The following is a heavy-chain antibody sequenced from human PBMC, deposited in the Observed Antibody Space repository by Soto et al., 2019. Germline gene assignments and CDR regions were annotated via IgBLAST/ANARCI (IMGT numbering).Heavy chain of an antibody. V-gene: IGHV1-46*02. J-gene: IGHJ4*02. CDR1: RDALNSYS. CDR3: ARLQQQLFNYFDY. Sequence: SVEVSWPASRDALNSYSRQCVRQAPGQGFEWMGIINPSGGSTSYAQKFQGRVTMTRDTSTSTVYMELSSLRSEDTAVYYCARLQQQLFNYFDYWGQGTLVNVS. CDR2: INPSGGST. D-gene: IGHD6-13*01.